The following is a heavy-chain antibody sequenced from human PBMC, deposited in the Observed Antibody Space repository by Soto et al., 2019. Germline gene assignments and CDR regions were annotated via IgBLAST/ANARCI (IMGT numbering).Heavy chain of an antibody. D-gene: IGHD5-12*01. CDR3: AKDKEVATIGGAFDY. CDR1: GITFSSYA. J-gene: IGHJ4*02. CDR2: ISNRGDTT. V-gene: IGHV3-23*01. Sequence: EVQLLESGGGLVQPGGSLRLSCAASGITFSSYAMNWVRQAPGKGLEWVFVISNRGDTTYYADSVKGLFTITRDNSKNSLYLQLNSLRDEDTAMYYCAKDKEVATIGGAFDYWSQGTLLTVSS.